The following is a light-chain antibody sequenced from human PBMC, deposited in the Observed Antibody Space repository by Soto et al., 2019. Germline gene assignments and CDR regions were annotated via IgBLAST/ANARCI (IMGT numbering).Light chain of an antibody. CDR1: QSVSSSY. Sequence: EIVLTQSPGTLSLSPGERVTVSCRASQSVSSSYLAWYQQKPGQAPRLLIYGASSRATGIPDRFSGSGSGTDFTLTISRLEPEDFAVYYCQQYGSSPWTFGQGTKVEIK. V-gene: IGKV3-20*01. CDR2: GAS. CDR3: QQYGSSPWT. J-gene: IGKJ1*01.